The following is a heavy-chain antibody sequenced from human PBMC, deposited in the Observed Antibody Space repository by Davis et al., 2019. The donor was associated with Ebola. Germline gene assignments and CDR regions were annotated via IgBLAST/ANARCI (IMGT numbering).Heavy chain of an antibody. V-gene: IGHV5-51*01. Sequence: GESLKISCKGSGYSFTSYWIGWVRQMPGKGLEYMGIIYPRDSDTRYSPSFQGQVTISADKSISTAYLQWSSLKASDTAMYYCARHQDIVVVPISAFDIWGQGTMVTVSS. D-gene: IGHD2-2*01. CDR1: GYSFTSYW. CDR2: IYPRDSDT. CDR3: ARHQDIVVVPISAFDI. J-gene: IGHJ3*02.